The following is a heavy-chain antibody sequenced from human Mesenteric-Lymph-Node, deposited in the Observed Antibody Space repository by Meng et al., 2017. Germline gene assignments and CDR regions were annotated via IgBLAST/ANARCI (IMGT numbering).Heavy chain of an antibody. Sequence: QVQLQEAGPGLVKPSPTRSLPCTGSGGSISRGGYYWSWIRQHPGKGLEWIGYIYYSGSTYYNPSLKSRVTISVDTSKNQFSLKLSSVTAADTAVYYCARGPSRWLQFSFDYWGQGTLVTVSS. V-gene: IGHV4-31*03. CDR1: GGSISRGGYY. J-gene: IGHJ4*02. D-gene: IGHD5-24*01. CDR2: IYYSGST. CDR3: ARGPSRWLQFSFDY.